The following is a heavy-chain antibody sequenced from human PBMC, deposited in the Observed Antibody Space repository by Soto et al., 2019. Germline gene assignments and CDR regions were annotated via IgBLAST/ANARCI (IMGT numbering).Heavy chain of an antibody. CDR2: IYYSGST. Sequence: PSETLSLTCTVSGGSISSGGYYWSWIRQHPGKGLEWIGYIYYSGSTYYNPSLKSRVTISVDTSKNQFSLKLSSVTAADTAVYYCAGEGSSSSLFDYWGQGTLVTVSS. CDR1: GGSISSGGYY. D-gene: IGHD6-6*01. J-gene: IGHJ4*02. CDR3: AGEGSSSSLFDY. V-gene: IGHV4-31*03.